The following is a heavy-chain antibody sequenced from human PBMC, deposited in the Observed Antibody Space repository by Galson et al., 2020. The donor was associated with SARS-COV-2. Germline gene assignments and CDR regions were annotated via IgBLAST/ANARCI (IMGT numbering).Heavy chain of an antibody. D-gene: IGHD6-19*01. Sequence: GKSLKISCAASGFTFSSYAMSWVRQAPGKGLEWVSAISGSGGSTYYADSVKGRFTISRDNSKNTLYLQMNSLRAEDTAVYYCAKDSEAVAGWYFDYWGQGTLVTVSA. CDR2: ISGSGGST. CDR1: GFTFSSYA. V-gene: IGHV3-23*01. CDR3: AKDSEAVAGWYFDY. J-gene: IGHJ4*02.